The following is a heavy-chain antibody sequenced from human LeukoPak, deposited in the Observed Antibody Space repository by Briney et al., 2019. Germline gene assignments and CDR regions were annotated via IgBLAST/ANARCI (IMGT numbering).Heavy chain of an antibody. D-gene: IGHD6-13*01. CDR3: ASQSSSWYIAY. Sequence: GRSLRLSCAASGFTFSNYGMHWVRQAPGKGLEWVALIWYDGSNKYYADSVKGRFTISRDNSKNTLYLQMNSLRAEDTAVYYCASQSSSWYIAYWGQGTLVTASS. CDR2: IWYDGSNK. J-gene: IGHJ4*02. CDR1: GFTFSNYG. V-gene: IGHV3-33*01.